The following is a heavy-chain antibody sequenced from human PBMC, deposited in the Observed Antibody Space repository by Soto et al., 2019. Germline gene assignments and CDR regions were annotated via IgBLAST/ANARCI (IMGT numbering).Heavy chain of an antibody. J-gene: IGHJ4*02. V-gene: IGHV3-33*01. CDR2: IWYDGSNK. D-gene: IGHD3-10*01. CDR3: AAGEPLNY. CDR1: GFTFSNYG. Sequence: PGGSLRLSCAASGFTFSNYGMHWVRQAPGKGLEWVAIIWYDGSNKYYADSVKGRFTISRDNSKNTVYLQMNSLRAEDTAMYFCAAGEPLNYRGQGTLVTVPS.